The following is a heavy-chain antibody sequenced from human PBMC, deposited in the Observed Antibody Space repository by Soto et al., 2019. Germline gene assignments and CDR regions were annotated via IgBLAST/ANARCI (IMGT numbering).Heavy chain of an antibody. D-gene: IGHD1-26*01. Sequence: PSETLSLTCTVSGGSISSYGYYWSWIRQHPGRGLEWIGYIHSSGRTDYNPSLKSRVTISGDTSNIQFSLKLTSVTAADTAVYYCAARGSYFAYWGQGALVTVSS. CDR2: IHSSGRT. V-gene: IGHV4-31*03. J-gene: IGHJ4*02. CDR1: GGSISSYGYY. CDR3: AARGSYFAY.